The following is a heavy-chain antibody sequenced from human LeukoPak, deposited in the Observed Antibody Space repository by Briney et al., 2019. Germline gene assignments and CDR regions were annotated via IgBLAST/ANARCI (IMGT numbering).Heavy chain of an antibody. CDR3: ARGGESIAARQRSDAFDI. V-gene: IGHV1-2*02. CDR2: INPNSGGT. CDR1: GYTFTGYY. J-gene: IGHJ3*02. Sequence: GASVNVSCKASGYTFTGYYMHWVRQAPGQGLEWMGWINPNSGGTNYAQKFQGRVTMTRDTSISTAYMELSRLRSDDTAVYYCARGGESIAARQRSDAFDIWGQGTMVTVSS. D-gene: IGHD6-6*01.